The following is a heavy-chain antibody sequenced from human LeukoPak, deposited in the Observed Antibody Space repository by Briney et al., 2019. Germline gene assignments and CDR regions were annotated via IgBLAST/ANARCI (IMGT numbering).Heavy chain of an antibody. Sequence: GGSLRLSCAASGFTFSSYSMNWVRQAPGKGLEWVSYISSSSSTIYYADSVKGRFTVSRDNSKNTLYLQMNSLRAEDTAVYYCAKGDLMIPLGGVFDYWGQGTLVTVAS. V-gene: IGHV3-48*01. CDR3: AKGDLMIPLGGVFDY. D-gene: IGHD3-16*01. CDR1: GFTFSSYS. J-gene: IGHJ4*02. CDR2: ISSSSSTI.